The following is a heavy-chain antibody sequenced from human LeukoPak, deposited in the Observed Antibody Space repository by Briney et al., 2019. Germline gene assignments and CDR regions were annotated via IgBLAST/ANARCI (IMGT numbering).Heavy chain of an antibody. CDR1: GYTFTSYW. V-gene: IGHV5-10-1*01. CDR3: ARQRWSYYGSGSYVDY. Sequence: GESLKISCKGSGYTFTSYWISWVRQLPGKGLEWIGRIDPSVSYTNYSPFFQGHVTISADKSISTAYLQWCSLKASDTAMYYCARQRWSYYGSGSYVDYWGQGTLVTVSS. D-gene: IGHD3-10*01. CDR2: IDPSVSYT. J-gene: IGHJ4*02.